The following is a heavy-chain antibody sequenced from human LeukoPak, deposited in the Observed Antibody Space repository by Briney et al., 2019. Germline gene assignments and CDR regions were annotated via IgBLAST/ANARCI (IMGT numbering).Heavy chain of an antibody. CDR3: ARDVETTNWFDP. D-gene: IGHD5-24*01. Sequence: GGSLRLSCAASGFTFSSYGMHWVRQAPGKGLEWVAVIWYDGSNKYYADSVKGRLTISRDNSKNTLYLQMNSLRAEDTAVYYCARDVETTNWFDPWGQGTLVTVSS. V-gene: IGHV3-33*01. CDR1: GFTFSSYG. J-gene: IGHJ5*02. CDR2: IWYDGSNK.